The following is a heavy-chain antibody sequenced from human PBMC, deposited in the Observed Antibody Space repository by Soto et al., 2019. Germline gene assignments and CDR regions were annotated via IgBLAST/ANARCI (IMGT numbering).Heavy chain of an antibody. Sequence: GASVKVSCKASGYTFSNFGISWVRQAPGEGPEWMGWISPNSEKTKIAQRFQGRVTMTTDISTSTAYMEVRGLTSDDTAVYYCTRGQTPIDYWGQGTLVTVSS. J-gene: IGHJ4*02. CDR3: TRGQTPIDY. V-gene: IGHV1-18*01. D-gene: IGHD2-15*01. CDR2: ISPNSEKT. CDR1: GYTFSNFG.